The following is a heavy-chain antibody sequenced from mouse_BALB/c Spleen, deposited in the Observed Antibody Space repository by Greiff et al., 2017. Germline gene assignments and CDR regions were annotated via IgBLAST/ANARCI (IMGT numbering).Heavy chain of an antibody. CDR3: NALVWDAMDY. CDR2: IDPENGDT. D-gene: IGHD4-1*01. V-gene: IGHV14-4*02. J-gene: IGHJ4*01. Sequence: EVKLVESGAELVRSGASVKLSCTASGFNIKDYYMHWVKQRPEQGLEWIGWIDPENGDTEYAPKFQGKATMTADTSSNTAYLQLSSLTSEDTAVYYCNALVWDAMDYWGQGTSVTVSS. CDR1: GFNIKDYY.